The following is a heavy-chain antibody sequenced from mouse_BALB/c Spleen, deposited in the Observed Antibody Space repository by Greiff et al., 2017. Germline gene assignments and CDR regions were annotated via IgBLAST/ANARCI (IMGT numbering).Heavy chain of an antibody. V-gene: IGHV1-54*01. CDR3: ARGHYYGSGSGLEYFDV. CDR1: GYAFTNYL. D-gene: IGHD1-1*01. J-gene: IGHJ1*01. CDR2: INPGSGGT. Sequence: QVQLKESGAELVRPGTSVKVSCKASGYAFTNYLIEWVKQRPGQGLEWIGVINPGSGGTNYNEKFKGKATLTADKSSSTAYMQLSSLTSDDSAVYYCARGHYYGSGSGLEYFDVWGAGTAVTVSS.